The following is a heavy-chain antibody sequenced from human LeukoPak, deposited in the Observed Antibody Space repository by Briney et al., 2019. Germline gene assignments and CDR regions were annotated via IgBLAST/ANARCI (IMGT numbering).Heavy chain of an antibody. CDR2: ISSSSSTI. J-gene: IGHJ4*02. CDR1: GFTFSTYS. Sequence: GGSLRLSCAASGFTFSTYSMNWVRQAPGKGLEWVSYISSSSSTIYYADSVKGRFTISRDNAKNSLYLQMNSLRAEDTAVYYCARGSTYYDSSGQVSFDYWGQGTLVTVSS. D-gene: IGHD3-22*01. V-gene: IGHV3-48*01. CDR3: ARGSTYYDSSGQVSFDY.